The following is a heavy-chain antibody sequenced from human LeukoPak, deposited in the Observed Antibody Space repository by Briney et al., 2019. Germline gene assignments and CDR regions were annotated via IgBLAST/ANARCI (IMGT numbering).Heavy chain of an antibody. CDR2: IYSDNT. CDR1: GGSISSYY. Sequence: ETLSLTCTVSGGSISSYYWSWVRQAPGKGLEWVSFIYSDNTHYSDSVKGRFTISRDNSKNTLYLQMNSLRAEDTAVYYCARRAGAYSHPYDYWGQGTLVTVSS. D-gene: IGHD4/OR15-4a*01. V-gene: IGHV3-53*01. J-gene: IGHJ4*02. CDR3: ARRAGAYSHPYDY.